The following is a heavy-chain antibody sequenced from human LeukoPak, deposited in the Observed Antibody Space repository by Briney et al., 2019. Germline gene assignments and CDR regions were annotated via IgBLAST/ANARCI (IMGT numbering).Heavy chain of an antibody. J-gene: IGHJ1*01. Sequence: GASVKVSCKAFGYTFTSYGISWVRQAPGQGLEWMGWISAYNGNTNYAQKLQGRVTMTTDTSTSTAYMELRSLRSDDTAVYYCARDRIAAAEGYFQHWGQGTLVTVSS. CDR3: ARDRIAAAEGYFQH. D-gene: IGHD6-13*01. CDR2: ISAYNGNT. V-gene: IGHV1-18*01. CDR1: GYTFTSYG.